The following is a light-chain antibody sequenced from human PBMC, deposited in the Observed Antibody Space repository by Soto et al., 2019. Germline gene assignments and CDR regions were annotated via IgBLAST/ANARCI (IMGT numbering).Light chain of an antibody. J-gene: IGLJ2*01. CDR3: QSYDSSLSVV. V-gene: IGLV1-40*01. CDR1: SSNIGAGYD. Sequence: QSVLTQPPSVSGAPGQRVTISCTGSSSNIGAGYDVHWYQQLPGTAPKLLIYGNSNRPSVVPDRFSGSTSGTSASLAIAGLQAEDEADYYCQSYDSSLSVVFGGGTKLTVL. CDR2: GNS.